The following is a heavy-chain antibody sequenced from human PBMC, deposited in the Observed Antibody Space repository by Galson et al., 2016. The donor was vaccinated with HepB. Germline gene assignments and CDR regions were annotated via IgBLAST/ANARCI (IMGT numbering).Heavy chain of an antibody. Sequence: SVKVSCKASGGTFSNYAITWVRQAPGQGLEWMGGIIPIFGTGNYAQKFQGRVTITADESTSTAYMELRSLRSEDTAVYYCARGPGGKVVAALGAFDLWGQGTLVTVSS. CDR3: ARGPGGKVVAALGAFDL. J-gene: IGHJ3*01. V-gene: IGHV1-69*13. CDR1: GGTFSNYA. CDR2: IIPIFGTG. D-gene: IGHD2-8*02.